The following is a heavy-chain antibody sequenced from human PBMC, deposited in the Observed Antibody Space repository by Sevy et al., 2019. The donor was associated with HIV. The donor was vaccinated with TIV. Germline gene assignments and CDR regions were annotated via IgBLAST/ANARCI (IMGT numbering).Heavy chain of an antibody. Sequence: ASVKVSCKASGYTFTSYAMHWVRQAPGQRLEWMGWINAGNGNTKYSQKFQGRVTITRDTSASTAYMELSSLRSEDTAVYCCARGSQLGPFDYWGQGTLVTVSS. CDR3: ARGSQLGPFDY. J-gene: IGHJ4*02. D-gene: IGHD6-6*01. V-gene: IGHV1-3*01. CDR1: GYTFTSYA. CDR2: INAGNGNT.